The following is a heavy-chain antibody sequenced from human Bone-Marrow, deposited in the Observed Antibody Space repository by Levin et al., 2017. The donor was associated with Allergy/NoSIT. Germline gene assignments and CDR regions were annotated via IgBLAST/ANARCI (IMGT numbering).Heavy chain of an antibody. V-gene: IGHV4-59*08. D-gene: IGHD2-2*01. CDR1: GGSISSYY. CDR2: IYYSGST. CDR3: ARTYCSSTSCYFGGDNNWFDP. Sequence: TSETLSLTCTVSGGSISSYYWSWIRQPPGKGLEWIGYIYYSGSTNYNPSLKSRVTISVDTSKNQFSLKLSSVTAADTAVYYCARTYCSSTSCYFGGDNNWFDPWGQGTLVTVSS. J-gene: IGHJ5*02.